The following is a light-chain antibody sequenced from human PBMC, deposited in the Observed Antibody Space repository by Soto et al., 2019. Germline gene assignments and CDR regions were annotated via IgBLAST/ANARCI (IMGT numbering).Light chain of an antibody. V-gene: IGKV2-30*01. J-gene: IGKJ1*01. CDR2: RVS. CDR1: KSLVYSDGNTH. Sequence: DVVLTQSPLSLPVNFGQPASISCRSSKSLVYSDGNTHLSWFHQRPGQSPRRLIYRVSSRGSGVPDRFSGSGSGTDFTLEISRVEAEDVGIYFCTQGTHWPRTFGQGTKVDIK. CDR3: TQGTHWPRT.